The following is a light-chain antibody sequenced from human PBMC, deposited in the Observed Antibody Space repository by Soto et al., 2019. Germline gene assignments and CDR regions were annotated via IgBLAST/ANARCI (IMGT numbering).Light chain of an antibody. CDR2: EVS. J-gene: IGLJ1*01. Sequence: QSVLTQPASVSGSPGQSITISCTGTSSDVGGYDYVSWYQQHPGKAPKVLISEVSNRPPGVSNRFSGSKSGNTASLTISGLQAEDEADYYCNSYATGNTRVFGTGTKV. V-gene: IGLV2-14*01. CDR1: SSDVGGYDY. CDR3: NSYATGNTRV.